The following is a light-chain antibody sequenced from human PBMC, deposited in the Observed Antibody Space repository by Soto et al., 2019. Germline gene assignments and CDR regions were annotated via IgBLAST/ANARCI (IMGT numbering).Light chain of an antibody. CDR2: EVS. Sequence: QSALTQPAYVSGSPGQSITISCTGTSGDVGGYNYVSWYQQHPGKAPKLMIYEVSNRPSGVSNRFSGSKSGNTASLTISVLQNEDEADYFCSSYTGSNTIVFGTGTKLTVL. J-gene: IGLJ1*01. CDR1: SGDVGGYNY. V-gene: IGLV2-14*01. CDR3: SSYTGSNTIV.